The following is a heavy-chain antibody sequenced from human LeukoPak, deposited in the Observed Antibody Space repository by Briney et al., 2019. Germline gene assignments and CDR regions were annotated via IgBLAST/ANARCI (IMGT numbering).Heavy chain of an antibody. J-gene: IGHJ6*03. CDR1: GFTFSNYN. D-gene: IGHD1-1*01. CDR2: FSSSSTYI. Sequence: GGSLRLSCAASGFTFSNYNMNWVRQAPGKGLEWVSSFSSSSTYIYYADSVKGRFTISRDNAKNSLYLQMDSLRAEDTAVYYXXRVLLTNXXYFYYYMDVWGKGTTVTVSS. CDR3: XRVLLTNXXYFYYYMDV. V-gene: IGHV3-21*01.